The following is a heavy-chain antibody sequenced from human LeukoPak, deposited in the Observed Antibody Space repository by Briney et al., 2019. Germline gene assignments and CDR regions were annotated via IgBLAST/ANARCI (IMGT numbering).Heavy chain of an antibody. J-gene: IGHJ4*02. Sequence: GGSLRLSCAASGFTFSSYWMSWVRQAPGKGLEWVGNIKHDGSEKYYVDSVKGRFTFSRDNAKNSLYLQMNSLRAEDTAVYYWASQLGGTLDYWGQGTVVTVSS. V-gene: IGHV3-7*02. CDR2: IKHDGSEK. CDR3: ASQLGGTLDY. CDR1: GFTFSSYW. D-gene: IGHD2-2*01.